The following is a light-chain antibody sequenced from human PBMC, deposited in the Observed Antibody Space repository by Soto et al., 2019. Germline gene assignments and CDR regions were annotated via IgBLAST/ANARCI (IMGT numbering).Light chain of an antibody. CDR3: QQRTYWLT. CDR2: DAS. J-gene: IGKJ3*01. V-gene: IGKV3-11*01. CDR1: QNVSTY. Sequence: EIVLTQSPATLSLSPGERVTLSCRASQNVSTYLAWYQQKPGQAPRLLIYDASDRATGIPARFSGSGSGTDFTLTISSPEPEDSAVYYCQQRTYWLTFGPGTKVDIK.